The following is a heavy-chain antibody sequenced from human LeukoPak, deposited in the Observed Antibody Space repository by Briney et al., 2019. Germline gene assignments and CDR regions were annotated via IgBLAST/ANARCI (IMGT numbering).Heavy chain of an antibody. CDR1: GFTFSSNW. D-gene: IGHD1-26*01. J-gene: IGHJ4*02. CDR3: ARVSGSYYYFDY. CDR2: IKQDGSEK. Sequence: GGSLRPSCAASGFTFSSNWMSWVRQPPGKWREWVANIKQDGSEKYYVDSVKGRFTISRDNAKNSLYLQMNSLRAEDTAVYYCARVSGSYYYFDYWGQGTLVTVSS. V-gene: IGHV3-7*01.